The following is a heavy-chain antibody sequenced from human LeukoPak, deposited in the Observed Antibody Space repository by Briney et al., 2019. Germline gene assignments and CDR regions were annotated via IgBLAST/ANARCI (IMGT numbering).Heavy chain of an antibody. J-gene: IGHJ4*02. CDR2: INHSGSA. CDR3: ARGQGTVTTH. D-gene: IGHD4-11*01. CDR1: GGSFSGYY. Sequence: PSETLSLTCAVYGGSFSGYYWSWIRQPPGKGLEWIGEINHSGSANYNPSLMSRVTISLDTSKNHFSLNLSSGTAADTAVYYCARGQGTVTTHWGQGTLVTVSS. V-gene: IGHV4-34*01.